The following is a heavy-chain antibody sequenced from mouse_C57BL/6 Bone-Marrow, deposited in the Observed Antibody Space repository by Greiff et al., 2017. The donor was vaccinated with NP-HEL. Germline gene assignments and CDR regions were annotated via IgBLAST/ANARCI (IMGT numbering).Heavy chain of an antibody. V-gene: IGHV1-82*01. CDR1: GYAFSSSW. CDR3: ARPRWLPNWYFDV. Sequence: QVQLQQSGPELVKPGASVKISCKASGYAFSSSWMNWVKQRPGKGLEWIGRIYPGDGDTNYNGKFKGKATLTADKSSSTAYMQLSSLTSEDSAVYFCARPRWLPNWYFDVWGTGTTVTVSS. CDR2: IYPGDGDT. D-gene: IGHD2-3*01. J-gene: IGHJ1*03.